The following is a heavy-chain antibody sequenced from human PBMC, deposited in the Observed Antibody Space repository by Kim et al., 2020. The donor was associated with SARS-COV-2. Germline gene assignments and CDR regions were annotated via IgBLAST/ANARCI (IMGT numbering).Heavy chain of an antibody. CDR3: ARAFIAAAAFDY. Sequence: SYAQKLQGRVTITADKSTSTAYMELSSLRSEDTAVYYCARAFIAAAAFDYWGQGTLVTVSS. J-gene: IGHJ4*02. D-gene: IGHD6-13*01. V-gene: IGHV1-69*04.